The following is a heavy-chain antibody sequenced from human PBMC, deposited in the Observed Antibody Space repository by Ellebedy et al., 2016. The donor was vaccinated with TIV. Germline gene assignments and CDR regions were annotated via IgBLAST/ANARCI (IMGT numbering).Heavy chain of an antibody. V-gene: IGHV4-34*01. CDR2: INHSGST. Sequence: SETLSLTXAVYGGSFSGYYWSWIRQPPGKGLEWIGEINHSGSTNYSPSLKSRVTISIDTSKNQFSLKLSPVTAADTAVYYCARDRGSYYVYWGQGTLVTVSS. D-gene: IGHD1-26*01. CDR1: GGSFSGYY. J-gene: IGHJ4*02. CDR3: ARDRGSYYVY.